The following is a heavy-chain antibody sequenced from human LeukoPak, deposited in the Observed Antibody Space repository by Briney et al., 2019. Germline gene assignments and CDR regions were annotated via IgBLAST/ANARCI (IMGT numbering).Heavy chain of an antibody. CDR1: GFTFSTYW. V-gene: IGHV3-74*01. CDR2: SSSDGSTT. CDR3: ARDADGPGSLIDY. D-gene: IGHD1-14*01. J-gene: IGHJ4*02. Sequence: GGSLRLSCAASGFTFSTYWMQWVRQAPGKGLEWVSRSSSDGSTTTYADSVKGRFTISRDNGKNTLYLQMNSLRAEDTAVYYCARDADGPGSLIDYWGQGTLVTVSS.